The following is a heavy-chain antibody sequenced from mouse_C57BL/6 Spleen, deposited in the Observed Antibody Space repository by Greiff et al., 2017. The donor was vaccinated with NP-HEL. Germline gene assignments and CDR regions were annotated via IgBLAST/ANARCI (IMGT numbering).Heavy chain of an antibody. CDR3: ARWGIYYGPLYYAMDY. D-gene: IGHD2-1*01. J-gene: IGHJ4*01. CDR2: IYPGDGDT. V-gene: IGHV1-80*01. Sequence: QVQLQQSGAELVKPGASVKISCKASGYAFRSYWMNWVKQRPGKGLGWIGQIYPGDGDTNYNGKFKGKATLTADKSSSTAYMQLSSLTSEDSAVYFCARWGIYYGPLYYAMDYWGQGTSVTVSS. CDR1: GYAFRSYW.